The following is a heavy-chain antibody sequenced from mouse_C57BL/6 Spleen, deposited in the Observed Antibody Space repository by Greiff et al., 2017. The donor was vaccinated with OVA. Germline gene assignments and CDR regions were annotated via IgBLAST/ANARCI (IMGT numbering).Heavy chain of an antibody. CDR3: ATLTAPFDY. Sequence: QVHVKQSGPGLVQPSQSLSITCTVSGFSLTSYGVHWVRQSPGKGLEWLGVIWSGGSTDYNAAFISRLSISKDNSKSQVFFKMNSLQADDTAIYYCATLTAPFDYWGQGTTLTVSS. CDR1: GFSLTSYG. J-gene: IGHJ2*01. V-gene: IGHV2-2*01. D-gene: IGHD4-1*01. CDR2: IWSGGST.